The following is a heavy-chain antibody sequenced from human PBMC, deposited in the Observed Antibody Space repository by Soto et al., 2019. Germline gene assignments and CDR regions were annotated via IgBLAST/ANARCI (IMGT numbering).Heavy chain of an antibody. V-gene: IGHV1-18*01. J-gene: IGHJ4*02. Sequence: QVQLVQSGAEVKKPGASVKVSCKASGYTFTRYGISWVQQAPGQGLEWMGWISAYNGNKKYAQKVQGRVTMTTDTSTTTAYMEVRSLRSDDTAVYYCARDAAIGMNYYSGQGTLVTVSS. D-gene: IGHD1-20*01. CDR3: ARDAAIGMNYY. CDR2: ISAYNGNK. CDR1: GYTFTRYG.